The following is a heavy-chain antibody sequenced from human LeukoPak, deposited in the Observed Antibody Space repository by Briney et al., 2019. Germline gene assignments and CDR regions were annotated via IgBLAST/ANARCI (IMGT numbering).Heavy chain of an antibody. D-gene: IGHD3-22*01. CDR3: AKEGSGSYRCIDF. J-gene: IGHJ4*02. V-gene: IGHV3-13*01. CDR1: GFTFSNYD. CDR2: IDAAGDT. Sequence: PGGSLRLSCAAAGFTFSNYDMHWVRQPSGRGLEWVSAIDAAGDTDYPDSVKGRIAISRENAKNSLYLQMNSLRVEDTGVYYCAKEGSGSYRCIDFWGQGTLVTVSS.